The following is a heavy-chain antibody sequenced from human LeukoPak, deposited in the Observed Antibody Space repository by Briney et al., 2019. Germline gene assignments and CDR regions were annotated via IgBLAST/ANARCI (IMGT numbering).Heavy chain of an antibody. D-gene: IGHD3-3*01. CDR3: ARLGPYYDFWSGYLPIDY. V-gene: IGHV4-39*01. Sequence: SETLSLTCTVSGGSISSSNYYWGWIRQPPGKGLEWIGSIFYTGNTYDHPSLKSRVIMSVDTSKNQFSLKLSSVTAADTAMYYCARLGPYYDFWSGYLPIDYWGQGTLVTVSS. CDR2: IFYTGNT. J-gene: IGHJ4*02. CDR1: GGSISSSNYY.